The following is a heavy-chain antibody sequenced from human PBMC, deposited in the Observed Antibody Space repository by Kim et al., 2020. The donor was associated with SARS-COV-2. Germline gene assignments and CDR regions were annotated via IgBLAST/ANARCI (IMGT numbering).Heavy chain of an antibody. CDR3: ARVQGYCSGGGSCFLFD. Sequence: GGSLRLSCAASEFTFSNYWMTWIRQVPGKSLEWVANIKKDGSEKYYVDSVKGRFTISRDNAKNSLYLQMNSLRVEDTAVYYCARVQGYCSGGGSCFLFD. V-gene: IGHV3-7*03. CDR2: IKKDGSEK. D-gene: IGHD2-15*01. J-gene: IGHJ4*01. CDR1: EFTFSNYW.